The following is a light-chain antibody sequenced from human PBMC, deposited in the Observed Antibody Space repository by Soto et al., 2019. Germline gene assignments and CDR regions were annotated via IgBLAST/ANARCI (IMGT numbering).Light chain of an antibody. CDR3: RQHNSFPIT. J-gene: IGKJ5*01. CDR1: QSVSSSY. Sequence: EIVLTQSPGTLSLSPGERATLSCRASQSVSSSYLAWYQQKPGQAPRLLIYGASSRATGIPDRFSGSGSGTEFTLTISSLQPEDSATYYCRQHNSFPITFGQGTRLEIK. CDR2: GAS. V-gene: IGKV3-20*01.